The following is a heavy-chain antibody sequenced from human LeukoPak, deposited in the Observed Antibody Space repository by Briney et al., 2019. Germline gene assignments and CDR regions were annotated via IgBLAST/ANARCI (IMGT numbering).Heavy chain of an antibody. V-gene: IGHV3-43*02. CDR1: GFTFSAYD. CDR3: TKENGGWASYSFDN. CDR2: ISRGGPK. J-gene: IGHJ4*02. D-gene: IGHD6-19*01. Sequence: GGALRLSCAGCGFTFSAYDMQGLRQAAGKGLEGVSGISRGGPKYYTDCVMGRFTISKDHSKNPQYLALTSLTTEDTAFVCFTKENGGWASYSFDNWGQGTLVTVSS.